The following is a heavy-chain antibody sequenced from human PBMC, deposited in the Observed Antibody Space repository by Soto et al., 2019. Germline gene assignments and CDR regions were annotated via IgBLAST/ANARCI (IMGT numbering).Heavy chain of an antibody. V-gene: IGHV1-18*01. Sequence: QVQLVQSGAEVKEPGASVKVACKASGYTFTSYGISWVRQATGQGLEWMGWISDHNGNTNYAQNLQGRVTMTTDTSTNTAYMELNNLRSDDTAVYYCARDRSNSEYWGQGTLVTVSS. CDR2: ISDHNGNT. D-gene: IGHD6-13*01. J-gene: IGHJ4*02. CDR3: ARDRSNSEY. CDR1: GYTFTSYG.